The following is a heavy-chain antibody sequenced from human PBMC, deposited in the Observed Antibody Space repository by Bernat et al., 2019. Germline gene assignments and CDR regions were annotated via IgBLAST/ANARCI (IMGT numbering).Heavy chain of an antibody. V-gene: IGHV3-21*01. CDR3: ARDIIREDSSGYYYEGAFDI. CDR1: GFTFSSYS. CDR2: ISSSSSYI. D-gene: IGHD3-22*01. J-gene: IGHJ3*02. Sequence: EVQLVESGGGLVKPGGSLRLSCAASGFTFSSYSMNWVRQAPGKGLEWVSSISSSSSYIYYADSVKGRFTISRDNAKNSLYLQMNSLRAEDTAVYYCARDIIREDSSGYYYEGAFDIWGQGTMVTVSS.